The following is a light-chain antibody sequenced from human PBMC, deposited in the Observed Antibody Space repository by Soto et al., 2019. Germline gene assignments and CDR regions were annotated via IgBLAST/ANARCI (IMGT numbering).Light chain of an antibody. Sequence: QSALTQPASVSGSPGQSITISCTGTSSDVGSYNLVSWYQQHPGKAPKLMIYEGSKRPSGVSNRFSGSKSGNTASLTISGLQAEDEADYYCCSYAGSSTFPWVVFGGGTKLTVL. J-gene: IGLJ2*01. CDR3: CSYAGSSTFPWVV. CDR2: EGS. V-gene: IGLV2-23*01. CDR1: SSDVGSYNL.